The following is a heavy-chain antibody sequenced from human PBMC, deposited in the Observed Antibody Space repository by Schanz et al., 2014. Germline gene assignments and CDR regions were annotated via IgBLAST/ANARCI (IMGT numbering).Heavy chain of an antibody. J-gene: IGHJ4*02. CDR1: GFPFNEYG. D-gene: IGHD2-21*01. Sequence: DVQLLESGGGLVQPGRSLRLSCAASGFPFNEYGMLWVRQAPGKGLEWVSVINSAGTTYYADSVKGRFTISRDTSKNTLYLLLNSLRAEDTAVYYCAKSKSQLPLFDYWGQGTLVAVSS. CDR3: AKSKSQLPLFDY. CDR2: INSAGTT. V-gene: IGHV3-23*03.